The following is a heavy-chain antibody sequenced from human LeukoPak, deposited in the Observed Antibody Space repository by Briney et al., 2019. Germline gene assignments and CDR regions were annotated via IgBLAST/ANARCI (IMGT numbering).Heavy chain of an antibody. Sequence: PSETLSLTCTVSGGSISRYYWSWLRQPAGKGLEWIGRIYTSGSTNYNPSLKSRVTMSVDTSKNQFSLKLSSVTAADTAVYYCARETYYYDSSGYSVNDYWGQGTLVTVSS. CDR3: ARETYYYDSSGYSVNDY. V-gene: IGHV4-4*07. J-gene: IGHJ4*02. CDR2: IYTSGST. D-gene: IGHD3-22*01. CDR1: GGSISRYY.